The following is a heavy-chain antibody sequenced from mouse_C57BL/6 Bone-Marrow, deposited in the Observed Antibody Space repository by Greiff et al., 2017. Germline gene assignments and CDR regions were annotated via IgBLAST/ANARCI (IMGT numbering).Heavy chain of an antibody. V-gene: IGHV7-1*01. D-gene: IGHD2-4*01. Sequence: EVMLVESGGGLVQSGRSLRLSCATSGFTFSDFYMEWVRQAPGKGLEWIAASRNKANDYTTEYSASVKGRFIVSRDTSQSILYLQMNALRAEDTAIYYCARDAHYDYDENYYAMDYWGQGTSVTVSS. CDR2: SRNKANDYTT. CDR1: GFTFSDFY. CDR3: ARDAHYDYDENYYAMDY. J-gene: IGHJ4*01.